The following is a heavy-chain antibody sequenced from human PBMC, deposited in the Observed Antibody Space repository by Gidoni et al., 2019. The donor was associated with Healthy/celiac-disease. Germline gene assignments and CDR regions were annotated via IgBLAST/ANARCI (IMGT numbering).Heavy chain of an antibody. J-gene: IGHJ4*02. V-gene: IGHV3-9*01. Sequence: EVQLVVSGGGLVQPGRSLSLSCEASGFTFDAYAMHWVRQAPGKGLELVSGISWNSGSIGYADSVKGRFTISRDNAKNSLYLQMNSLRAEDTALYYCAKDYSYYYDSSAMDYWGQGTLVTVSS. CDR3: AKDYSYYYDSSAMDY. CDR2: ISWNSGSI. D-gene: IGHD3-22*01. CDR1: GFTFDAYA.